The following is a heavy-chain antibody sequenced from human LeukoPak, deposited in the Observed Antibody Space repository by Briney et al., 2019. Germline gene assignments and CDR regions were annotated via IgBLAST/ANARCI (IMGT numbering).Heavy chain of an antibody. CDR3: ARPTSSLLFHYYGMDV. CDR2: IYYSGST. Sequence: PSETLSLTCTVSGGSISSYYWSWIRQPPGKGLEWIGYIYYSGSTNYNPSLKSRVTISVDTSKNQFSLKLSSVTAADTAVYYCARPTSSLLFHYYGMDVWGRGTTVTASS. D-gene: IGHD2-21*01. V-gene: IGHV4-59*01. CDR1: GGSISSYY. J-gene: IGHJ6*02.